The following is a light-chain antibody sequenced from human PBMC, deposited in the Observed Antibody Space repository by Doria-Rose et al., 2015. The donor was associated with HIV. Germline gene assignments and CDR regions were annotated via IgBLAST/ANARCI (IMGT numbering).Light chain of an antibody. J-gene: IGKJ1*01. CDR2: DGS. CDR1: QSLSSTY. CDR3: HQYGTSWT. Sequence: EIVMTQSPGTLSLSPVERATLSCSASQSLSSTYLAWCQQKPGQAPSLLIYDGSTRATGIPDRFSASRSRTDFTLTINRLEPEGFALYYCHQYGTSWTFGQGTKVEI. V-gene: IGKV3-20*01.